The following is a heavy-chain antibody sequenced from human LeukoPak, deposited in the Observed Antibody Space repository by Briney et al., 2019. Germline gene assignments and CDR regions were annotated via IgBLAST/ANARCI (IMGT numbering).Heavy chain of an antibody. D-gene: IGHD5-18*01. Sequence: GGSLRLSCAASGFTLSSYSMNWVRQAPGKGLEWVSSISSSSNYIYYADSVKGRFTISRDNAKNSLYLQMNSLRAEDTAVYYCARADWDTAMIDYWGQGTLVTVSS. V-gene: IGHV3-21*01. J-gene: IGHJ4*02. CDR1: GFTLSSYS. CDR2: ISSSSNYI. CDR3: ARADWDTAMIDY.